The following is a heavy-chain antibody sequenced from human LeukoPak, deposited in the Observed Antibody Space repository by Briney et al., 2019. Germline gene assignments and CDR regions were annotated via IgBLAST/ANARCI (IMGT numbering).Heavy chain of an antibody. CDR1: GFTFSSYT. Sequence: GGSLRLSCAASGFTFSSYTMSWVRQAPGKGLEWVSALGGGGTDTYYADSVKGRFTISRDNFKNTLYLQMNSLRAEDTAVYYCAKDKPSRRFGSGSYLDYFDYWGQGTLVTVSS. CDR3: AKDKPSRRFGSGSYLDYFDY. J-gene: IGHJ4*02. V-gene: IGHV3-23*01. D-gene: IGHD3-10*01. CDR2: LGGGGTDT.